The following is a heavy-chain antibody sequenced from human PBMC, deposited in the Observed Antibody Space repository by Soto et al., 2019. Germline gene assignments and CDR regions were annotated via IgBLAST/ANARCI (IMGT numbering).Heavy chain of an antibody. V-gene: IGHV3-13*01. CDR2: IGTAGDT. CDR3: ARGYRGSYYFDY. J-gene: IGHJ4*02. D-gene: IGHD1-26*01. CDR1: GFTVSSYD. Sequence: GGSLRLSCAASGFTVSSYDMHWVRQATGKGLEWVSAIGTAGDTYYPGSVKGRFTISRENAKNSLYIQMNSLRAGDTAVYYCARGYRGSYYFDYWGQGTLVTVSS.